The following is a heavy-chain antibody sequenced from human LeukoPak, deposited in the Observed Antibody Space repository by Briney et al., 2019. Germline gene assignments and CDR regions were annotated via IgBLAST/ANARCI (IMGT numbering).Heavy chain of an antibody. CDR2: ISSSSSYI. V-gene: IGHV3-21*01. CDR3: ARELPPRGYSGYSVFGDAFDI. CDR1: GFTFSSYS. Sequence: GGSLRLSCAASGFTFSSYSMNWVRQAPGKGLEWVSSISSSSSYIYYADSVKGRFTISRDNAKNSLYLQMNSLRAEDTAVYYCARELPPRGYSGYSVFGDAFDIWGQGTMVTVSS. D-gene: IGHD5-12*01. J-gene: IGHJ3*02.